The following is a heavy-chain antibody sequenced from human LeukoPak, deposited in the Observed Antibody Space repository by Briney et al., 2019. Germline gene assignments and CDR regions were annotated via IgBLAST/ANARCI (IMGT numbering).Heavy chain of an antibody. CDR2: ISYDGSNK. V-gene: IGHV3-30-3*01. CDR3: AKGLLWFGELPRGGMDV. D-gene: IGHD3-10*01. CDR1: GFTFSSYA. J-gene: IGHJ6*02. Sequence: PGGSLRLSCAASGFTFSSYAMHWVRQAPGKGLEWVAVISYDGSNKYYADSVKGRFTISRNNSKNTLYLQMNSPRAEDTAVYYCAKGLLWFGELPRGGMDVWGQGTTVTVSS.